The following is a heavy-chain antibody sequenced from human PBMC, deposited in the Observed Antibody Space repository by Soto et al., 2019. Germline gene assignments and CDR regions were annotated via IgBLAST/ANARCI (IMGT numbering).Heavy chain of an antibody. CDR3: ARDTTVVPLYYGMDV. CDR2: IIPIFGTA. V-gene: IGHV1-69*01. D-gene: IGHD6-6*01. Sequence: QVQLVQSGAEVKKPGSSVKVSCKASGGTFSTYTINWVRQAPGQGLEWMGGIIPIFGTANDAQKFHGRVTITADESTSTAYMELSSLRSEDTAVYYCARDTTVVPLYYGMDVWGQGTTVTVAS. CDR1: GGTFSTYT. J-gene: IGHJ6*02.